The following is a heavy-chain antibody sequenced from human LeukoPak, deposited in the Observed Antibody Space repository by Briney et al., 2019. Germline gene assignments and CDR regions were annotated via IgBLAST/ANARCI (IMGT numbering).Heavy chain of an antibody. CDR2: ISSSGSII. V-gene: IGHV3-48*03. CDR3: ARVTTAIPDAFDI. J-gene: IGHJ3*02. Sequence: GGSLRLSYAASGFTVSSNYMNWVRQAPGKGLEWVSYISSSGSIIYYADSVKGRFTISRDSARNSLYLQMNSLRAEDTAVYYCARVTTAIPDAFDIWGQGTMVTVSS. D-gene: IGHD2-21*02. CDR1: GFTVSSNY.